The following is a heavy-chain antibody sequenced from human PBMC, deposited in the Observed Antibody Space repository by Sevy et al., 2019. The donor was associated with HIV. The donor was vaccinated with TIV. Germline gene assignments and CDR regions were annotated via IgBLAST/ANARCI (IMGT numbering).Heavy chain of an antibody. Sequence: GGSLRLSCAASGFTFSKYWMGWVRQAPGKGLEWVANIKQDAGQKYYVDSVKGRFTISRDNAKNSLYLQMNSLRAEDTAVYFCARDDENYYFHYWGLGTLVTVSS. CDR3: ARDDENYYFHY. D-gene: IGHD1-7*01. V-gene: IGHV3-7*01. CDR1: GFTFSKYW. CDR2: IKQDAGQK. J-gene: IGHJ4*02.